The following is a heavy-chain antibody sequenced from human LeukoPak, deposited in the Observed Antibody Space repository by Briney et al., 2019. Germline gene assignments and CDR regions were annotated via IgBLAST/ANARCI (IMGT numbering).Heavy chain of an antibody. CDR1: GYTFTGYY. V-gene: IGHV1-2*02. J-gene: IGHJ5*02. Sequence: ASVKVSCKASGYTFTGYYIHWVRQAPGQGPEWMGWINPNSGGTNYAQKFKGRVTMTRDTSISTAYMDLSRLRSDDTAVYYCAGVPGRTNWFDPWGQGTLVTVSS. CDR2: INPNSGGT. D-gene: IGHD1-1*01. CDR3: AGVPGRTNWFDP.